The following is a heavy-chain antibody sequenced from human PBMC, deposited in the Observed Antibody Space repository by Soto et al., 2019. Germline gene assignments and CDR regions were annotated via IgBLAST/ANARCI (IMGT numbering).Heavy chain of an antibody. Sequence: GGSLRLSCAASGFTFSEHYMDWVRQAPGKGLEWVGRTRNKANSYTTEYAASVKGRFTISRDDSKNSLYLQMNSLKTEDTAVYYCAIYYGDYVKDYYYYMDVWGKGTTVTVSS. J-gene: IGHJ6*03. CDR3: AIYYGDYVKDYYYYMDV. D-gene: IGHD4-17*01. V-gene: IGHV3-72*01. CDR1: GFTFSEHY. CDR2: TRNKANSYTT.